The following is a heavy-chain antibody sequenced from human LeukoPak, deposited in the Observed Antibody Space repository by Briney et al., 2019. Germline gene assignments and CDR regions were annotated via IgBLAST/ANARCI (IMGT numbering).Heavy chain of an antibody. V-gene: IGHV3-7*01. J-gene: IGHJ4*02. CDR1: GFTFSGYW. D-gene: IGHD1-26*01. CDR3: ARGGSGSYYAY. Sequence: GGSLRLSCAASGFTFSGYWMSWVRQAPGKGLEWVANIKQDGSEKNYVDSVKGRFTISRDNAKDSLYLQMNSLRAEDTAVYYCARGGSGSYYAYWGQGTLVTVSS. CDR2: IKQDGSEK.